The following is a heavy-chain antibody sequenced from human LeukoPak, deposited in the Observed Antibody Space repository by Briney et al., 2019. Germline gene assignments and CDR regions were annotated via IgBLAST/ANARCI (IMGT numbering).Heavy chain of an antibody. Sequence: GGSLILSCAASGFTLSSFAMHWVRQAPGKGLEWVADIWYNGSNKYYAESVKGRFTISRDNSKNTLYLQMNSLRAEDTAVYYCSRGGYGDYNNWFDPWGQGTLVIVSS. CDR3: SRGGYGDYNNWFDP. V-gene: IGHV3-33*01. CDR1: GFTLSSFA. J-gene: IGHJ5*02. D-gene: IGHD4-17*01. CDR2: IWYNGSNK.